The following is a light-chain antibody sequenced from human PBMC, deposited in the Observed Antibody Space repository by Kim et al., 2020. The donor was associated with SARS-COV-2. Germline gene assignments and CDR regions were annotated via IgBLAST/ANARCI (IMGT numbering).Light chain of an antibody. Sequence: ASVGDRVAITCRASQTMSSKLNWYQQKSGSAPRFLIYAASTLQTGVPSRFSGSGSGTHFTLTISNLQPEDFATYYCQQSHSVPITFGQGTRLEIK. V-gene: IGKV1-39*01. CDR2: AAS. CDR3: QQSHSVPIT. J-gene: IGKJ5*01. CDR1: QTMSSK.